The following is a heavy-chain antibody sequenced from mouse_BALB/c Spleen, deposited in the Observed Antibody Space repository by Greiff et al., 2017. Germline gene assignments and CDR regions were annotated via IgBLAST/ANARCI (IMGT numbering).Heavy chain of an antibody. V-gene: IGHV5-6-5*01. CDR3: AREEDYYGYDVLWFAY. J-gene: IGHJ3*01. CDR2: ISSGGST. Sequence: DVKLVESGGGLVKPGGSLKLSCAASGFTFSSYAMSWVRQTPEKRLEWVASISSGGSTYYPDSVKGRFTISRDNARNILYLQMSSLRSEDTAMYYCAREEDYYGYDVLWFAYWGQGTLVTVSA. CDR1: GFTFSSYA. D-gene: IGHD2-2*01.